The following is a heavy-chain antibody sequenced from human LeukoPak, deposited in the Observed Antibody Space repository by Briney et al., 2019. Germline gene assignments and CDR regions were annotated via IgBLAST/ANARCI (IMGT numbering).Heavy chain of an antibody. J-gene: IGHJ4*02. Sequence: SETLSLTCAAYGGSFSGYYWSWIRQPPGKGLEWIGEINHSGSTNYNPSLKSRVTISVDTSKNQFSLKLSSVTAADTAVYYCARLIRAYCSSTSCYDYWGQGTLVTVSS. D-gene: IGHD2-2*01. CDR3: ARLIRAYCSSTSCYDY. V-gene: IGHV4-34*01. CDR1: GGSFSGYY. CDR2: INHSGST.